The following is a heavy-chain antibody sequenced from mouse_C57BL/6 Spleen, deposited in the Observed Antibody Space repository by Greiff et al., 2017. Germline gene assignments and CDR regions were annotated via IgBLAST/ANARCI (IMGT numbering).Heavy chain of an antibody. D-gene: IGHD1-1*01. V-gene: IGHV1-42*01. Sequence: EVQLQHSGPELVKPGASVKISCKASGYSFTGYYMNWVKQSPEKSLEWIGEINPSTGGTTYNQKFKAKATLTVDKSSSTAYMQLKSLTSEDSAVYYCAREGNYYGSSYGDYWGQGTTLTVSS. CDR1: GYSFTGYY. J-gene: IGHJ2*01. CDR2: INPSTGGT. CDR3: AREGNYYGSSYGDY.